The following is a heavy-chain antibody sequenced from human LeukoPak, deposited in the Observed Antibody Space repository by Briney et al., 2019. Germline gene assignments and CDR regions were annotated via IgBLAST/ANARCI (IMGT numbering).Heavy chain of an antibody. CDR2: INWDGGST. D-gene: IGHD2-2*02. V-gene: IGHV3-43*01. CDR1: GFNFEDYT. Sequence: GGSLRLSCAASGFNFEDYTMHWVRQTPGKGLEWVSLINWDGGSTYYADSVKGRFAISRDNNKNSLYLQMTSLRTEDTALYYCTKGSNTWPSLFDYWGQGILVTVSS. CDR3: TKGSNTWPSLFDY. J-gene: IGHJ4*02.